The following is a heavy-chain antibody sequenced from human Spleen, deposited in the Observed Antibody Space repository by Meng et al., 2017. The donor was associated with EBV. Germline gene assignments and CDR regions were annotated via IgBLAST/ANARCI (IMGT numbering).Heavy chain of an antibody. CDR2: IIHTGGT. D-gene: IGHD1-14*01. Sequence: QVQLHQLGAGLLKPSETLSLTCAVYGTSFTGYYWTWIRQPPGKGLEWVGEIIHTGGTHYNPSLKSRVTISLDTSKNQFSLKVRSVTAADTGIYFCARGRTTMGNYWGQGTLVTVSS. CDR1: GTSFTGYY. V-gene: IGHV4-34*01. J-gene: IGHJ4*02. CDR3: ARGRTTMGNY.